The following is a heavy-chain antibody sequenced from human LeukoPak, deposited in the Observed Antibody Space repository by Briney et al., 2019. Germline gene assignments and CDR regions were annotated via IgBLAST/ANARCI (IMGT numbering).Heavy chain of an antibody. D-gene: IGHD3-22*01. J-gene: IGHJ4*02. CDR1: GFTFSNYW. CDR3: TTTMSSEPYY. CDR2: INNDGSTT. V-gene: IGHV3-74*01. Sequence: GGSLRLYCAASGFTFSNYWMHWVRQGPGKGLVWVSKINNDGSTTTYADSVKGRFTISRDNAKNTLYLQMNSLRAEDTAVYYCTTTMSSEPYYWGQGTLVTVSS.